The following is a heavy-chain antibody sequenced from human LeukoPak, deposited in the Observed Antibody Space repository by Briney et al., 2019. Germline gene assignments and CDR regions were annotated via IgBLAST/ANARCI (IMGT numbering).Heavy chain of an antibody. CDR3: AKMRGHPLPKYYMDV. CDR2: ISGSGDNT. CDR1: GFTFGGFA. D-gene: IGHD1-26*01. V-gene: IGHV3-23*01. Sequence: GGSLRLSCAASGFTFGGFAMSWVRRTPGKGLEWVSGISGSGDNTLYADSVKGRFTISRDNSKNTLYLEMNSLRAEDTAIYYCAKMRGHPLPKYYMDVWGQGTTVTVSS. J-gene: IGHJ6*01.